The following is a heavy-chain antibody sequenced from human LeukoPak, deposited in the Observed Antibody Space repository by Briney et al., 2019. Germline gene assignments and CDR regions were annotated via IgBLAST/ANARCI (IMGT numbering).Heavy chain of an antibody. CDR2: ISGSGGST. CDR3: AKDPSLLDNWNGQPLFY. Sequence: SGGSLRLSCAASGFTFSSYAMSWVRQAPGKGLEWVSAISGSGGSTYYADSVKGRFTISRDNSKNSLYLQMNSLRAEDTAVYYCAKDPSLLDNWNGQPLFYWGQGTLVTVSS. V-gene: IGHV3-23*01. J-gene: IGHJ4*02. CDR1: GFTFSSYA. D-gene: IGHD1-20*01.